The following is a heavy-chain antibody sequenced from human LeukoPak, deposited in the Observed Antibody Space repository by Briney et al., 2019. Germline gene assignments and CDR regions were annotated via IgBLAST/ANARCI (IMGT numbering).Heavy chain of an antibody. CDR3: ARGRAYCGGDCRIESFDY. V-gene: IGHV4-34*01. J-gene: IGHJ4*02. D-gene: IGHD2-21*02. CDR1: GGSFSGYY. Sequence: KPSGTLSLTCAVYGGSFSGYYWSWIRQPPGKGLEWIGEINHSGSTNYNPSLKSRVTISVDTSKNQFSLKLSSVTAADTAVYYCARGRAYCGGDCRIESFDYWGQGTLVTVSS. CDR2: INHSGST.